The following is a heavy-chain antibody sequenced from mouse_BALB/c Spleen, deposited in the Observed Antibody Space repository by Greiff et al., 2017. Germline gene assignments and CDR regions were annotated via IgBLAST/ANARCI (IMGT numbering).Heavy chain of an antibody. J-gene: IGHJ1*01. CDR2: ISSGGSYT. CDR1: GFTFSSYA. Sequence: EVMLVESGGGLVKPGGSLKLSCAASGFTFSSYAMSWVRQSPEKRLEWVAEISSGGSYTYYPDTVTGRFTISRDNAKNTLYLEMSSLRSEDTAMYYCAREGKTYYYASSAWYFDVWGAGTTVTVSS. V-gene: IGHV5-9-4*01. D-gene: IGHD1-1*01. CDR3: AREGKTYYYASSAWYFDV.